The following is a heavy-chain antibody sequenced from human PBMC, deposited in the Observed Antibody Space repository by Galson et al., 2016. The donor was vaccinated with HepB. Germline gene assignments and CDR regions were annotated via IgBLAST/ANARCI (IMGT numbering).Heavy chain of an antibody. CDR1: GFTFSNYC. CDR2: ISGSGGST. V-gene: IGHV3-23*01. D-gene: IGHD2-21*02. Sequence: SLRLSCAASGFTFSNYCRRWVRQAPGKGLEWVSGISGSGGSTYYADSVKGRFTITRDSSLYLQMNSLRVEDTAVYYCASQGYCGGDCYKGLGAFDIWGPGTMVTVSS. J-gene: IGHJ3*02. CDR3: ASQGYCGGDCYKGLGAFDI.